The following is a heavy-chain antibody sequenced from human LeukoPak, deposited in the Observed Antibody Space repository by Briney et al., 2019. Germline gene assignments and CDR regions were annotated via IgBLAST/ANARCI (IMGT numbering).Heavy chain of an antibody. V-gene: IGHV4-39*01. CDR1: GGSISSYH. CDR2: IYYSGST. Sequence: SETLSLTCTVSGGSISSYHWNWIRQPPGKGLEWIGSIYYSGSTYYNPSLKSRVTISVDASKRQFSLKVTSVTAADAAVYYCASGTRYNPFDYWGQGTRVTVSS. J-gene: IGHJ4*02. D-gene: IGHD3-16*02. CDR3: ASGTRYNPFDY.